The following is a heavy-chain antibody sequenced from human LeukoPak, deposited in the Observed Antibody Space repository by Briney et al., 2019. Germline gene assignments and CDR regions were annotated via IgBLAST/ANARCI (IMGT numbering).Heavy chain of an antibody. CDR2: IYYSGST. J-gene: IGHJ5*02. Sequence: PSETLSLTCTVSGGSISSYYWSWIRHPPGQGLGRMGYIYYSGSTNYNPSLKSRVTISVDTSKNQSSLKLSSVTAADTAVYYCARTVVVVAGRYNWFDPWGQGTLVTVSS. D-gene: IGHD2-15*01. V-gene: IGHV4-59*01. CDR1: GGSISSYY. CDR3: ARTVVVVAGRYNWFDP.